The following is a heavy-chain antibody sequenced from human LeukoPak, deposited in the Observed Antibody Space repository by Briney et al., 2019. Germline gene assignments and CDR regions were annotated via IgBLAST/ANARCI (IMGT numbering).Heavy chain of an antibody. CDR3: ARSYCSNGVCLGGY. V-gene: IGHV1-18*01. J-gene: IGHJ4*02. CDR2: ISAYNGNT. CDR1: GYTFTRYG. D-gene: IGHD2-8*01. Sequence: GASVKVSCKAYGYTFTRYGINWVRQAPGQGLEWMGWISAYNGNTNYAQKLQGRVTMTTDTSTSTAYMELRGLRSDDTAVYYCARSYCSNGVCLGGYWGQGTLVTVSS.